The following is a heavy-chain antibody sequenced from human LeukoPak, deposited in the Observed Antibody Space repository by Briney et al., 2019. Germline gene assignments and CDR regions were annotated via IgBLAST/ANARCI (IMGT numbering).Heavy chain of an antibody. CDR2: ISGSGGST. CDR1: GFTFSSYA. D-gene: IGHD3-9*01. Sequence: QPGGSLRLSCAASGFTFSSYAMSWVRQAPGKGLEWVSAISGSGGSTYYADSVKGRFTISRDNSKNALYLQMNSLRAEDTAVYYCAKDSYYDILTGYMPYYYGMDAWGQGTTVTVSS. J-gene: IGHJ6*02. CDR3: AKDSYYDILTGYMPYYYGMDA. V-gene: IGHV3-23*01.